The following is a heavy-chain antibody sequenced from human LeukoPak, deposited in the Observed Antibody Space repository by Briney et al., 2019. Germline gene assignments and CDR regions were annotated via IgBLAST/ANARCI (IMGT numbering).Heavy chain of an antibody. CDR2: INHSGST. CDR3: ARGSPGYCTNGVCYLDY. V-gene: IGHV4-34*01. J-gene: IGHJ4*02. D-gene: IGHD2-8*01. CDR1: GGSISSYY. Sequence: SETLSLTCTVSGGSISSYYWSWIRQPPGKGLEWIGEINHSGSTNYNPSLKSRVTISVDTSKNQFSLKLSSVTAADTAVYYCARGSPGYCTNGVCYLDYWGQGTLVTVSS.